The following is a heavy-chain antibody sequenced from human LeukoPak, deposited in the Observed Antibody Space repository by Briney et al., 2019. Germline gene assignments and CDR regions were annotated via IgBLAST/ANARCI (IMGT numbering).Heavy chain of an antibody. CDR2: IYYSGST. D-gene: IGHD2-2*03. CDR1: GGSISSYY. V-gene: IGHV4-59*01. CDR3: ARVGYCSSTSCLGYDFWSGYYPFDY. Sequence: SETLSLTCTVSGGSISSYYWSWIRQPPGKGLEWIGYIYYSGSTNYNPSLKSRVTISVDTSKNQFSLKLSSVTAADTAVYYCARVGYCSSTSCLGYDFWSGYYPFDYWGQGTLVTASS. J-gene: IGHJ4*02.